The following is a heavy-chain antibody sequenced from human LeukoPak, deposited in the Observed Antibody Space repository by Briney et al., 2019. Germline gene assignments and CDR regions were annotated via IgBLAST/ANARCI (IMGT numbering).Heavy chain of an antibody. Sequence: GESLKISCKGSGYSFTSYWIGWVRQMPGKGLEWMGIIYPGDSDTRYSPSFQGQVTISADKSISTAYLQWSNLKASDTAMYYCARGPPYYDSSGYAFDIWGQGTMVTVSS. CDR3: ARGPPYYDSSGYAFDI. CDR2: IYPGDSDT. J-gene: IGHJ3*02. V-gene: IGHV5-51*01. D-gene: IGHD3-22*01. CDR1: GYSFTSYW.